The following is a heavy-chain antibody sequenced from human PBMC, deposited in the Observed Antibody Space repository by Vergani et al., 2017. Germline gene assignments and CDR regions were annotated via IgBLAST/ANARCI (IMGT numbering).Heavy chain of an antibody. Sequence: VQLVESGGGLVKPGGSLRLSCAASGFTFSNAWMSWVRQAPGKGLEWVAFIRYDGSNKYYADSVKGRFTISRDNSKNTLYLQMNSLRAEDTAVYYCATWAELRFLEWLSSDYWGQGTLVTVSS. J-gene: IGHJ4*02. CDR3: ATWAELRFLEWLSSDY. D-gene: IGHD3-3*01. CDR2: IRYDGSNK. CDR1: GFTFSNAW. V-gene: IGHV3-30*02.